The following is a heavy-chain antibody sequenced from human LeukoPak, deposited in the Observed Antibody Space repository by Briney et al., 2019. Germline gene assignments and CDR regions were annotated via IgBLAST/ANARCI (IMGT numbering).Heavy chain of an antibody. D-gene: IGHD6-19*01. CDR1: GGTFSSYA. V-gene: IGHV1-69*04. Sequence: WASVKVSCKASGGTFSSYAISWVRQASGQGLEWMGRIIPILGIANYAQKFQGRVTITADKSTSTAYMELSSLRSEDTAVYYCARPGTAVAAGYYYYGMDVWGQGTTVTVSS. CDR2: IIPILGIA. J-gene: IGHJ6*02. CDR3: ARPGTAVAAGYYYYGMDV.